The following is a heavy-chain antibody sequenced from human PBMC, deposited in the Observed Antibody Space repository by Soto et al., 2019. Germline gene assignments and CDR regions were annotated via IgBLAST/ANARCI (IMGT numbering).Heavy chain of an antibody. D-gene: IGHD3-3*01. CDR3: ARGRAYSDPSKRFDP. CDR1: GGSFSGYY. V-gene: IGHV4-34*01. CDR2: INHSGST. J-gene: IGHJ5*02. Sequence: QVQLQQWGAGLLKPSETLSLTCAVYGGSFSGYYWSWIRQPPGKGLEWIGEINHSGSTNYNPSLKSRVTISVDTSKNQFSLKLSSVTAADTAVYYCARGRAYSDPSKRFDPWGQGTLVTVSS.